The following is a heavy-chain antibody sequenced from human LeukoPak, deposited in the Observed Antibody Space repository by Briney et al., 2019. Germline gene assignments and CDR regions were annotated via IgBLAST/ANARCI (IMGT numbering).Heavy chain of an antibody. J-gene: IGHJ4*02. D-gene: IGHD2/OR15-2a*01. Sequence: SQTLSLTCAISGDSVSRNTAAWNWIRQSPSRGLEWLGRTYYRSKWYTDYALSVQSRIIINPDTSKNQFSLHLNSVTPEDTAVYYCARENSNCNDYLDYWGQGTLVTVSS. CDR3: ARENSNCNDYLDY. CDR1: GDSVSRNTAA. CDR2: TYYRSKWYT. V-gene: IGHV6-1*01.